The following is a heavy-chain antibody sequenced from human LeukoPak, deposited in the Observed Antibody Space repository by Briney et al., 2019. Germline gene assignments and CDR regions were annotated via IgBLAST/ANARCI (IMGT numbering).Heavy chain of an antibody. D-gene: IGHD3-16*02. V-gene: IGHV4-39*01. CDR1: GGSISSSSYY. J-gene: IGHJ4*02. CDR2: IYYSGST. Sequence: PSETLSLTCTVSGGSISSSSYYWGWIRQPPGKGLEWIGSIYYSGSTYYNPSLKSRVTISVDTSKNQFSLKLSSVTAADTAVYYCARVEYYDYVWGSYRYTYDYWGQGTLVTVSS. CDR3: ARVEYYDYVWGSYRYTYDY.